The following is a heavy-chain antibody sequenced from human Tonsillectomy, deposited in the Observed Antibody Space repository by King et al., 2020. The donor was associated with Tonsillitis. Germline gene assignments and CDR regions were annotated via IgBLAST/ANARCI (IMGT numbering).Heavy chain of an antibody. CDR3: SRTITIFGVVINYYYYYMDV. V-gene: IGHV3-49*04. CDR2: IRSKAYGGTT. CDR1: GFTFGDYA. J-gene: IGHJ6*03. Sequence: VQLVESGGGLVQPGRSLRLSCTASGFTFGDYAMSWVRQAPGKGLEWVGFIRSKAYGGTTEYAASVKGRFTISRDDSKSIAYLQMNSLKTEDTAVYYCSRTITIFGVVINYYYYYMDVWGKGTTVTVSS. D-gene: IGHD3-3*01.